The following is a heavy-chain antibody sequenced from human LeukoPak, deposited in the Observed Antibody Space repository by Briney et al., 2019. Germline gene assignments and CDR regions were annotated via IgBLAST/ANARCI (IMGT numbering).Heavy chain of an antibody. Sequence: GGSLRLSCAASGFTFSDHHMDWVRQAPGKGLEWVSSISSSSSYIYYADSVKGRFTISRDNAKNSLYLQMNSLRAEDTAVYYCASAVGATSYYGMDVWGQGTTVTVSS. CDR3: ASAVGATSYYGMDV. J-gene: IGHJ6*02. D-gene: IGHD1-26*01. V-gene: IGHV3-21*01. CDR1: GFTFSDHH. CDR2: ISSSSSYI.